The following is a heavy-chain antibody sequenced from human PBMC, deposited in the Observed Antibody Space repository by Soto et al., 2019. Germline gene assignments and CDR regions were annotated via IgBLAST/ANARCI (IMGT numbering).Heavy chain of an antibody. CDR2: ISAYNGNT. D-gene: IGHD2-2*01. CDR3: ARVRGDIVVVPAATPYYYYGMDV. CDR1: GYTFTSYG. J-gene: IGHJ6*02. Sequence: QVQLVQSGAEVKKPGASVKVSCKASGYTFTSYGISWVRQAPGQGLEWMGWISAYNGNTNYAQKLQGRVTMTTDTSTSTAYMELRSLRPDDTAVYYCARVRGDIVVVPAATPYYYYGMDVWGQGTTVTVSS. V-gene: IGHV1-18*01.